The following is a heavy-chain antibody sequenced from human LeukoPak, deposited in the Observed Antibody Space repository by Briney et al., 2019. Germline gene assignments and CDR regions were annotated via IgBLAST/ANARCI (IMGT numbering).Heavy chain of an antibody. V-gene: IGHV1-69*13. CDR1: GYTFTSYG. J-gene: IGHJ4*02. CDR2: IIPIFGTA. CDR3: ARDNGKGSSWYYDY. D-gene: IGHD6-13*01. Sequence: EASVKVSCKASGYTFTSYGISWVRQAPGQGLEWMGGIIPIFGTANYAQKFQGRVTITADESASTAYMELSSLRSEDTAVYYCARDNGKGSSWYYDYWGQGTLVTVSS.